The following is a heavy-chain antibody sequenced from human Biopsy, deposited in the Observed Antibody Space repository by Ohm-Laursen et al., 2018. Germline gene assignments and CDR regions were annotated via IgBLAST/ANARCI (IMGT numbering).Heavy chain of an antibody. D-gene: IGHD2-2*01. CDR2: VTTTSSYI. CDR3: ARVLLPAAAVHYGMDV. Sequence: SLRLSCTAFGFDFSDYSMSWIRQAPGKGLEWVSSVTTTSSYIYYADSVKGRFTISRDNAKNSLYLQMNSLRAEDTAVYYCARVLLPAAAVHYGMDVWGQGTTVTVSS. CDR1: GFDFSDYS. V-gene: IGHV3-21*01. J-gene: IGHJ6*02.